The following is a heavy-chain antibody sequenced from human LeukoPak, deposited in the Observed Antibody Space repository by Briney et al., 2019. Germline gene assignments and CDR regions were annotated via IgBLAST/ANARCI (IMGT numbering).Heavy chain of an antibody. V-gene: IGHV3-21*01. Sequence: GGSLRLSCAASGFTFSSYSMNWVRQAPGKGLEWVSSISSSSSYIYYADSVKGRFTISRDNAKNSLYLQMNSLRAEDTAVYYCARYSDGIAFDIWGQGTMVTVSS. D-gene: IGHD6-13*01. CDR3: ARYSDGIAFDI. CDR2: ISSSSSYI. J-gene: IGHJ3*02. CDR1: GFTFSSYS.